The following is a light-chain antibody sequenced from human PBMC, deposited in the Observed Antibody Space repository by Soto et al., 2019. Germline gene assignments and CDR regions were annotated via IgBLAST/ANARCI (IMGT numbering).Light chain of an antibody. V-gene: IGLV2-14*03. CDR3: CAYTARTTLSWV. J-gene: IGLJ3*02. CDR1: SSDVGGYNY. Sequence: QSVLTQPPSASGSPGQSVTISCTGTSSDVGGYNYVSWYQQHPGNVPRLIIYDVDNRPLGISNRFSGSQSGNTASLSISGLQAEDEADYYCCAYTARTTLSWVFGGGTQLTVL. CDR2: DVD.